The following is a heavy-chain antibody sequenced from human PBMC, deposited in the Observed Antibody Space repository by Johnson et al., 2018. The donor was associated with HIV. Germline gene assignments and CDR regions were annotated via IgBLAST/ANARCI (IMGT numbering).Heavy chain of an antibody. J-gene: IGHJ3*02. CDR3: ARVGSPAELLPWAFDI. CDR1: GFTFSSYA. CDR2: ISYDGGNK. V-gene: IGHV3-30*03. Sequence: VQLVESGGGLVQPGGSLRLSCAASGFTFSSYAMSWVRQAPGKGLEWVAVISYDGGNKYYADSVKGRFTVSRDNSKNTLYLQTDSLRPEDTALYFCARVGSPAELLPWAFDIWGQGTMVSV. D-gene: IGHD1-26*01.